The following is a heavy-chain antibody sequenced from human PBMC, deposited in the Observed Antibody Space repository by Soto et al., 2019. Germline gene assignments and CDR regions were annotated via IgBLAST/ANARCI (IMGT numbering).Heavy chain of an antibody. J-gene: IGHJ5*02. CDR1: GYTFTGYY. CDR3: ARDRHNWTDVFRFDP. Sequence: ASVKVSCKSSGYTFTGYYMHWVRQAPGQGLEWMGWINPNSGGTNYAQKFQGRVTMTRDTSISTAYMELSRLRSDDTAVYYCARDRHNWTDVFRFDPWGQGTLVTVSS. V-gene: IGHV1-2*02. CDR2: INPNSGGT. D-gene: IGHD1-20*01.